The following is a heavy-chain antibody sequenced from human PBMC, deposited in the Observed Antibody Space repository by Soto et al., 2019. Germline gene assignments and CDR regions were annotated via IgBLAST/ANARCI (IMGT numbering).Heavy chain of an antibody. CDR3: ATDMQRQLDWFDP. J-gene: IGHJ5*02. V-gene: IGHV1-69*06. D-gene: IGHD5-18*01. Sequence: SVKVSCKASGGTFSSYAISWVRQAPGQGLEWMGGIIPIFGTANYAQKFQGRVTITADKSTSTAYMELSSLRSEDTAVYYCATDMQRQLDWFDPWGQGTLVTVSS. CDR2: IIPIFGTA. CDR1: GGTFSSYA.